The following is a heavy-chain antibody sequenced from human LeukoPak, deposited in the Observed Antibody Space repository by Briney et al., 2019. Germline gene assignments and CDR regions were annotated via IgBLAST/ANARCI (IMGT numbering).Heavy chain of an antibody. V-gene: IGHV3-74*01. Sequence: QTGGSLRLSCAASGFTFSTSYMHWVRQAPGKGLVWVSRINPDGNSPAYAASVKGRFSISRDNAKNTLYLQMNSLTAEDTAVYYCARVQATLRFCGQGPRVIVPS. CDR1: GFTFSTSY. CDR2: INPDGNSP. J-gene: IGHJ4*02. D-gene: IGHD5-12*01. CDR3: ARVQATLRF.